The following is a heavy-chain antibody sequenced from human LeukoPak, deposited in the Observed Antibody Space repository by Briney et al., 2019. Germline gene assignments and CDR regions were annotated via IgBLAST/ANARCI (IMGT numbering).Heavy chain of an antibody. CDR1: GYTFTGYY. V-gene: IGHV1-2*02. CDR2: INPNSGGT. CDR3: ARTSIRHDAFDI. J-gene: IGHJ3*02. Sequence: ASVKVSCKASGYTFTGYYMHWVRQAPGQGLEWMGWINPNSGGTNYAQKFQGRVTMTRDTSISTAYMELSRLRSDDTAVYYCARTSIRHDAFDIWGQGTMVTVSS. D-gene: IGHD1-1*01.